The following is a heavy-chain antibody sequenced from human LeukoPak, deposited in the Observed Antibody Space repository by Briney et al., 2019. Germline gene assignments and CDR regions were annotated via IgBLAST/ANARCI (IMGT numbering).Heavy chain of an antibody. V-gene: IGHV3-23*01. D-gene: IGHD3-9*01. CDR1: GFTFSSYG. J-gene: IGHJ4*02. Sequence: GGSLRLSCAASGFTFSSYGMSWVSQAPGKGLEWVSAISGSGGSTYYADSVKGRFTISRDNSKNTLYLQMNSLRAEDTAVYYCARGPYFDLLLYCPDYWGQGTLVTVSS. CDR2: ISGSGGST. CDR3: ARGPYFDLLLYCPDY.